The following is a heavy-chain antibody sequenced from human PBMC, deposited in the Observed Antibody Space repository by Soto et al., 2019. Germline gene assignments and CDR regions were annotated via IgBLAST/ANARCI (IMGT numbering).Heavy chain of an antibody. D-gene: IGHD5-18*01. J-gene: IGHJ4*02. CDR1: GGSISSYY. V-gene: IGHV4-59*01. CDR2: IYYSGST. CDR3: ARGGYSYGPPFDY. Sequence: LSLTCTVSGGSISSYYWSWIRQPPGKGLEWIGYIYYSGSTNYNPSLKSRVTISVDTSKNQFSLKLSSVTAADTAVYYCARGGYSYGPPFDYWGQGTLVTVSS.